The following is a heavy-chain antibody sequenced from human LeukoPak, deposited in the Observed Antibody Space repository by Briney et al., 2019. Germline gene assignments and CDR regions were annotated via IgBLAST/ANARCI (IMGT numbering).Heavy chain of an antibody. V-gene: IGHV1-8*01. CDR1: LYTFTRYV. CDR2: MNPKRGNT. J-gene: IGHJ6*02. CDR3: TRSVVVVAAEGGPHYYYGMDV. D-gene: IGHD2-15*01. Sequence: GSVKVSCMSSLYTFTRYVINWVRQPTGRGVEGMGWMNPKRGNTGYAQKFQGRVTMTRNTSLSTAYMELSSLRSEDMVVYYCTRSVVVVAAEGGPHYYYGMDVWGQGTTVTVSS.